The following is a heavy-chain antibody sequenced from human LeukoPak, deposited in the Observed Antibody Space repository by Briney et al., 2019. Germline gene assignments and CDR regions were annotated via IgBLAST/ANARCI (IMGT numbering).Heavy chain of an antibody. D-gene: IGHD2-15*01. CDR1: GGSISSGSYY. V-gene: IGHV4-61*02. J-gene: IGHJ4*02. CDR2: IYTSGST. CDR3: ASRYCSGGSCSSQGEY. Sequence: PSETLSLTCTVSGGSISSGSYYWGWVRQPAGRGLEWIGRIYTSGSTNYNPSLKSRVTISVETSKNQFSLKLSSVTAADTAVYYCASRYCSGGSCSSQGEYWGQGTLVTVSS.